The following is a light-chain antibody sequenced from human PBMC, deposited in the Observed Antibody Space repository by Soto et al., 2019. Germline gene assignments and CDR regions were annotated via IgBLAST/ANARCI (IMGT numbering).Light chain of an antibody. CDR2: GAS. Sequence: EIVMTQSPGTLSLSPGERATLSCRASQSVSSRLAWYQQKPGQAPRLLISGASSRATGIPDRFSGSGSGTDFTLTISRLEPEDFALYYCQQYGSSITFGQGTRLEI. V-gene: IGKV3-20*01. CDR1: QSVSSR. CDR3: QQYGSSIT. J-gene: IGKJ5*01.